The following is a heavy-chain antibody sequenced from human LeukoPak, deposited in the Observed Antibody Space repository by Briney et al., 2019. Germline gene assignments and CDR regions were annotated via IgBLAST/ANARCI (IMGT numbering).Heavy chain of an antibody. D-gene: IGHD5-24*01. J-gene: IGHJ4*02. CDR2: INPSGGST. V-gene: IGHV1-46*01. CDR3: ARRGNGYSPFDY. CDR1: GYTFTSYY. Sequence: ASVKVSCKASGYTFTSYYMHWVRQAPGQGLEWMGIINPSGGSTSYAQKFQGRVTITADKSTSTAYMELSSLRSEDTAVYYCARRGNGYSPFDYWGQGTLVTVSS.